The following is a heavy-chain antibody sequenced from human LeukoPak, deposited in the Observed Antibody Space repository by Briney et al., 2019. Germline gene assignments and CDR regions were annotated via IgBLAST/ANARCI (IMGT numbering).Heavy chain of an antibody. J-gene: IGHJ5*02. CDR1: GFTFTSSA. D-gene: IGHD2-15*01. CDR3: AKVYEEVVVLDPFDP. V-gene: IGHV3-23*01. Sequence: TGGSLRLSCAASGFTFTSSAMSWVRQAPGKGLEWVSAISGRGGSTYYADSVKGRFTISRDNSKNTLYLQMNSLRVEDTAVYYCAKVYEEVVVLDPFDPWGQGTLVTVSS. CDR2: ISGRGGST.